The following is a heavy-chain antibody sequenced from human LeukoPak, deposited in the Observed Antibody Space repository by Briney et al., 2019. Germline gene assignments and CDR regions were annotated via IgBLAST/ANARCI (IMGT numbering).Heavy chain of an antibody. CDR2: INPNSGGT. J-gene: IGHJ4*02. CDR3: AXGMVRGGKMRDY. D-gene: IGHD3-10*01. Sequence: ASVKVSCKASGYTFTGYYMHWVRQAPGQGLEWMGWINPNSGGTNYAQKFQGRVTMTRDTSISTAYMELSRLRSDYTAVYYCAXGMVRGGKMRDYWGQGTLVTVSS. V-gene: IGHV1-2*02. CDR1: GYTFTGYY.